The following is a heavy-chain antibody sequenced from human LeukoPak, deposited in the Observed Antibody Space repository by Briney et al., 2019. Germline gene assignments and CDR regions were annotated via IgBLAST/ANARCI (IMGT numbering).Heavy chain of an antibody. CDR1: GFTFSSYS. Sequence: AGGSLRLSCAASGFTFSSYSMNWVRQAPGKGLEWVSSISSSSSYIYYADSVKGRFTISRDNAKNSLYLQMNSLRAEDTAVYYCASLRYSSSWYERGYFQHWGQGTLVTVSS. D-gene: IGHD6-13*01. CDR3: ASLRYSSSWYERGYFQH. CDR2: ISSSSSYI. V-gene: IGHV3-21*01. J-gene: IGHJ1*01.